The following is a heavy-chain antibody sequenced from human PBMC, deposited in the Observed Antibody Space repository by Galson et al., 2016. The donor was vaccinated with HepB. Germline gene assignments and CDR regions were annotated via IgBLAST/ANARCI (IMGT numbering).Heavy chain of an antibody. CDR2: VSHDENNK. CDR1: GFTFSSYG. CDR3: ATQFNTGWHYFDY. D-gene: IGHD3-9*01. J-gene: IGHJ4*02. V-gene: IGHV3-30*03. Sequence: SLRLSCAASGFTFSSYGMHWVRQAPGKGLEWVAVVSHDENNKYYADSVKGRFTISRDNSKNTLYLQMNSLRAEDTAVYYCATQFNTGWHYFDYWGQGTLVTVSS.